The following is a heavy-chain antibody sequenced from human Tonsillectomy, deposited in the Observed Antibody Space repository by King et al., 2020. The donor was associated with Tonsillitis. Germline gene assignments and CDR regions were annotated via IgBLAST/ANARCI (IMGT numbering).Heavy chain of an antibody. J-gene: IGHJ2*01. V-gene: IGHV4-61*01. Sequence: VQLQESGPGLVKPSETLSLTCTVSGGSVSSGSYYGRWIRQPPGKGLEWIGYIYYSGSTNYNPSLKRRVTISVDTSKNQFSLKLSSVTAADTAVYYCARDLLGRGTMVRVENWYFDLWGRGTLVTVSS. D-gene: IGHD3-10*01. CDR3: ARDLLGRGTMVRVENWYFDL. CDR1: GGSVSSGSYY. CDR2: IYYSGST.